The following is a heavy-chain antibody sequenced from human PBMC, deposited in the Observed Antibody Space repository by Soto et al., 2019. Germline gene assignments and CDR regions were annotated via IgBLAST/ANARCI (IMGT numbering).Heavy chain of an antibody. Sequence: SETLSLTCTVSGGSISSYYWSWIRQPPGKGLEWIGYIYYSGSTNYNPSLKSRVTISVDTSKNQFSLKLSSVTAADTAVYYCARRTYYYGSWSYYPSYYFDVWGQGTLVTVSS. D-gene: IGHD3-10*01. J-gene: IGHJ4*02. CDR3: ARRTYYYGSWSYYPSYYFDV. CDR1: GGSISSYY. V-gene: IGHV4-59*12. CDR2: IYYSGST.